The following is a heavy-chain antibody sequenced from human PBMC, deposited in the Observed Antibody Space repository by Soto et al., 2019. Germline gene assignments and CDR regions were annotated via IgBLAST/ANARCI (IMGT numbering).Heavy chain of an antibody. V-gene: IGHV2-5*02. CDR3: AHAFQLRIFDY. J-gene: IGHJ4*02. D-gene: IGHD7-27*01. Sequence: QITLKESGPTLVKPTQTLTLTCSFSGFSLVGPGVGVGWIRQPPGEALEWLALIYGDDDKRYSPSLKTRLTVTKDSSKNQVVLTLTNVDPVDTATYFCAHAFQLRIFDYWGQGALVTVSP. CDR1: GFSLVGPGVG. CDR2: IYGDDDK.